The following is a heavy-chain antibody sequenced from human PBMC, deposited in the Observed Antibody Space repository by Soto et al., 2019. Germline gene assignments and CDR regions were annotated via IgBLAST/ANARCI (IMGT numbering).Heavy chain of an antibody. CDR2: VDYGGNS. CDR1: GASINTYC. J-gene: IGHJ4*02. D-gene: IGHD6-19*01. CDR3: ARNWFSVAGRCHFDY. V-gene: IGHV4-59*01. Sequence: NPWETLSLTCSVSGASINTYCWSWIRQPPGKGLGCIGYVDYGGNSDASPSLTNRVTISIDTSKNHISLKLNSVNAADTEVYYCARNWFSVAGRCHFDYWGQGIPVTVSS.